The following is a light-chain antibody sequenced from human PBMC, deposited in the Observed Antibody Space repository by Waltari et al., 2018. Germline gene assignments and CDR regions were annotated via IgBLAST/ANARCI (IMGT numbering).Light chain of an antibody. Sequence: IQLTQSPSSLSASVGARVTITCRASQGISSYLAWYQQKPGKAPKLLIYAASTLQSGVPSRFSGSGSGTDFTLTISSLQPEDFATYYCQQLNSYPWTFGQGTKVEIK. J-gene: IGKJ1*01. CDR1: QGISSY. V-gene: IGKV1-9*01. CDR2: AAS. CDR3: QQLNSYPWT.